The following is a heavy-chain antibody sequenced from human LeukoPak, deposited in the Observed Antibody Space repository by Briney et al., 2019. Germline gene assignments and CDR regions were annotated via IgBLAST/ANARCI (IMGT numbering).Heavy chain of an antibody. D-gene: IGHD6-13*01. CDR2: FDPEDGEA. CDR3: ARGCRSAAGTSNWFDP. V-gene: IGHV1-24*01. J-gene: IGHJ5*02. CDR1: GYTLTELS. Sequence: GASVKVSCKVSGYTLTELSMHWVRQAPGKGLEWMGGFDPEDGEAICAEKFQGRVTMTRNTSISTAYMELSSLRSEDTAVYYCARGCRSAAGTSNWFDPWGQGTLVTVSS.